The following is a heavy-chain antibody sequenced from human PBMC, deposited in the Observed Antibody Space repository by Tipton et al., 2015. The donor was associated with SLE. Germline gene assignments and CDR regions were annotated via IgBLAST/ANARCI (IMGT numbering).Heavy chain of an antibody. CDR1: GFTFNSYV. Sequence: SLRLSCAASGFTFNSYVMHWVRQVPGKGLEWVSSITASGAATYYADSVKGRFTISRDNSKNTLYVQMNSLRPEDTAVYYCAKDGARYVYGMDVWGQGTTVTVSS. J-gene: IGHJ6*02. CDR2: ITASGAAT. V-gene: IGHV3-23*01. D-gene: IGHD3-9*01. CDR3: AKDGARYVYGMDV.